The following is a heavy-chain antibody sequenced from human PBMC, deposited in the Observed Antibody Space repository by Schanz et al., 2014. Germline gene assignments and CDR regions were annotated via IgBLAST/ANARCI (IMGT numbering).Heavy chain of an antibody. J-gene: IGHJ5*01. V-gene: IGHV3-23*04. D-gene: IGHD3-10*01. CDR3: AKDFTGSGIFFNS. Sequence: EVQLVESGGGLVQPGGSLRLSCAASGLTFSHHAMSWVRQAPGKGLEWVSAISGSGDNTFYADSIRGRCTISRDNSRNTLYLQMNSLRAEDTAVYYCAKDFTGSGIFFNSWGQGTLVSVSS. CDR2: ISGSGDNT. CDR1: GLTFSHHA.